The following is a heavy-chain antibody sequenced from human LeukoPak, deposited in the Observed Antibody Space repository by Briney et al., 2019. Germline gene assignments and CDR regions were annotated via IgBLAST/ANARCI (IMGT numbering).Heavy chain of an antibody. Sequence: PSETLSLTCTVSGGSISSYYWSWIRQPPGKGLEWIGYIYYSGSTNYNPSLKSRVTISVDTSENQFSLKLSSVTAADTAVYYCARARSSWYWYFDLWGRGTLVTVSS. J-gene: IGHJ2*01. D-gene: IGHD6-13*01. CDR2: IYYSGST. V-gene: IGHV4-59*01. CDR3: ARARSSWYWYFDL. CDR1: GGSISSYY.